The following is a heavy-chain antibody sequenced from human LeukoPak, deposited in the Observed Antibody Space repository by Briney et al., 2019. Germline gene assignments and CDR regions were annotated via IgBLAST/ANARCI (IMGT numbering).Heavy chain of an antibody. CDR2: IWYDGSNK. CDR3: AREGYSYGYVLYYFDY. D-gene: IGHD5-18*01. J-gene: IGHJ4*02. V-gene: IGHV3-33*01. CDR1: GFTFSSYG. Sequence: PGRSLRLSCAASGFTFSSYGMHWVRQAPGKGLEWVAVIWYDGSNKYYADSVKGRFTISRDNSKNTLYLQMNSLRAEDTAVYYCAREGYSYGYVLYYFDYWGQGTLVTVSS.